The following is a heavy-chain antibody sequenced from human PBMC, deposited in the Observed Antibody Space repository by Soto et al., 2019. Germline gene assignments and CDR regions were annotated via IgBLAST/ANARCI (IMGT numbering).Heavy chain of an antibody. CDR3: ASDTAMVYYYYGMDV. CDR2: INPNSGGT. D-gene: IGHD5-18*01. J-gene: IGHJ6*02. V-gene: IGHV1-2*04. Sequence: GASVKVSCKASGYTFTGYYMHWVRQAPGQGLEWMGWINPNSGGTNYAQKFQGWVTMTRDTSISTAYMELSRLRSDDTAVYYCASDTAMVYYYYGMDVWGQGTTVTVSS. CDR1: GYTFTGYY.